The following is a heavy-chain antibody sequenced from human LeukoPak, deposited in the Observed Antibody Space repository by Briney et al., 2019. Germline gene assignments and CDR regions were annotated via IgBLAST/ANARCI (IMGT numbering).Heavy chain of an antibody. D-gene: IGHD3-10*01. Sequence: GSLRLSCAASGLTVSSNYMSWVRQAPGKGLEGVSIIYSADATYYADSVRGRFTLSRDSSKNTVSLHMNILRAEHTAIYYCASGGLGARKYYSDPFHYWGQGTLVTVSS. V-gene: IGHV3-53*01. CDR3: ASGGLGARKYYSDPFHY. CDR1: GLTVSSNY. CDR2: IYSADAT. J-gene: IGHJ4*02.